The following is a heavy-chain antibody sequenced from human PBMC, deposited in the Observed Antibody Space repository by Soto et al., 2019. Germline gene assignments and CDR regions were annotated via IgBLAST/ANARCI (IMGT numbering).Heavy chain of an antibody. CDR1: GYTLTELS. CDR3: AKPDSNYAGRFSYYYMDV. V-gene: IGHV1-24*01. CDR2: FDPEDGET. D-gene: IGHD4-4*01. J-gene: IGHJ6*03. Sequence: ASVKVSCKVSGYTLTELSMHWVRQAPGKGLEWMGGFDPEDGETIYAQKFQGRVTMTEDTSTDTAYMELSSLRSDDTAVYYCAKPDSNYAGRFSYYYMDVWGTGTMVTVSS.